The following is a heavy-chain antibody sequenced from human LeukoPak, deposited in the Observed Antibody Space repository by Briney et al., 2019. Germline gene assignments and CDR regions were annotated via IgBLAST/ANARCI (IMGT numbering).Heavy chain of an antibody. J-gene: IGHJ3*02. CDR3: VRHCCSTPSKRTFDI. CDR2: ISDGGST. V-gene: IGHV4-39*01. Sequence: SETLSLTGTVSGGSIWTSDYYWGCIRQFPGKGLEWIGTISDGGSTYYNPSLESRVIISVDTSKNQFSLKLSSVTAADTAVYYCVRHCCSTPSKRTFDIWGQGTLVTVSS. D-gene: IGHD2-2*01. CDR1: GGSIWTSDYY.